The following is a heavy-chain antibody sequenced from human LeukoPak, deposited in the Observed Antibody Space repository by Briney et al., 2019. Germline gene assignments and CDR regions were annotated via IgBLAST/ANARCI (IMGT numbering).Heavy chain of an antibody. CDR3: AGYCTNGVCYSYFQH. J-gene: IGHJ1*01. Sequence: EXLSLTCAVYGGSFSGYYWSWIRQPPGKGLEWIGEINHSGSTNYNPSLKSRVTISVDTSKNQFSLKLSSVTAADTAVYYCAGYCTNGVCYSYFQHWGQGTLVTVSS. D-gene: IGHD2-8*01. CDR1: GGSFSGYY. V-gene: IGHV4-34*01. CDR2: INHSGST.